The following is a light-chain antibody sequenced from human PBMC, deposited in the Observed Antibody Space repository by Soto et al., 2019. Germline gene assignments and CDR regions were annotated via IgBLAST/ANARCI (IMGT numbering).Light chain of an antibody. Sequence: QSVLTQPASVSGSLGQSITISCTGTSSDVGAYNFVSWYQHHPGRAPKLIIYEVTIRPSGVSNRFSGSKSGNTASLTISGLQAEDEADYYCSSYTTSAPYVFGSGTKVTVL. CDR1: SSDVGAYNF. CDR3: SSYTTSAPYV. CDR2: EVT. V-gene: IGLV2-14*01. J-gene: IGLJ1*01.